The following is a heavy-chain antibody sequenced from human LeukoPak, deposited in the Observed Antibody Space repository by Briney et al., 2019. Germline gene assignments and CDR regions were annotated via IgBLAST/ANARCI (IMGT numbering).Heavy chain of an antibody. J-gene: IGHJ4*02. V-gene: IGHV3-11*06. Sequence: LSLTCTVSGGSISSSSYYWGWIRQPPGKGLEWVSTISGSGDYTYYADSVKGRFTISRDNAENSLYLQMNSLRAEDTAVYYCAKVASHEFGYYDILTGQRASPYYFDYWGQGTLVTVSS. D-gene: IGHD3-9*01. CDR1: GGSISSSS. CDR2: ISGSGDYT. CDR3: AKVASHEFGYYDILTGQRASPYYFDY.